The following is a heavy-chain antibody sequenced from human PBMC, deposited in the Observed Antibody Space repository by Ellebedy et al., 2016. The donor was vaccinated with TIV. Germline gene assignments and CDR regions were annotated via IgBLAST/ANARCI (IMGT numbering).Heavy chain of an antibody. CDR1: GFTFSSYD. CDR3: ARASPGIAAAGTPKYFDY. J-gene: IGHJ4*02. V-gene: IGHV3-13*01. Sequence: GGSLRLSXAASGFTFSSYDMHWVRQATGKGLEWVSAIGTAGDTYYPGSVKGRFTISRENAKNSLYFQMNSLRAGDTAVYYCARASPGIAAAGTPKYFDYWGQGTLVTVSS. CDR2: IGTAGDT. D-gene: IGHD6-13*01.